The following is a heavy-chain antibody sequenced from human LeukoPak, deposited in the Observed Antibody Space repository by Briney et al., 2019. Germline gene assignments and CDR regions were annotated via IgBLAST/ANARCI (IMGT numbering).Heavy chain of an antibody. V-gene: IGHV4-61*09. CDR1: VGSISSGSYA. CDR2: IYTSGTS. J-gene: IGHJ4*02. CDR3: TKGRGI. Sequence: SETLSLTCTVSVGSISSGSYAWYWIRQPGGKGLEWIGHIYTSGTSNYNPSLRSRVTISVDTSKNQCSLKLTSVPAADTAVYYCTKGRGIWGQGPLVTVSS. D-gene: IGHD3-10*01.